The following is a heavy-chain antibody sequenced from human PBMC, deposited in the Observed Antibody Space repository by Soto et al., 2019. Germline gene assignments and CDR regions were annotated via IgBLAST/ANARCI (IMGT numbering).Heavy chain of an antibody. D-gene: IGHD3-3*01. V-gene: IGHV4-31*03. CDR3: ARVVGKMILQFFGNWFDL. CDR1: GGSISSGGYY. CDR2: IYYSESS. J-gene: IGHJ5*02. Sequence: SETLSLTCTVSGGSISSGGYYWSWLRQHPGKGLEWIGYIYYSESSYYNQSLKSRVTISVDTSKNKFSLKLSSVTAADTAVYYCARVVGKMILQFFGNWFDLWGQGTLVTVSS.